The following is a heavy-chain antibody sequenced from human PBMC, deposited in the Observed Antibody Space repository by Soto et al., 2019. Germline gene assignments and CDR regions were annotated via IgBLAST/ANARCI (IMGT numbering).Heavy chain of an antibody. CDR3: APYCSSTSCYEGSEYLQH. CDR1: GGTFSSYT. Sequence: QVQLVQSGAEVKKPGSSVKVSCKASGGTFSSYTISWVRQAPGQGLEWMGRIIPILGIANNAQKFQGRDTITADKSTSTAYMELSSLRSEDTAVYYCAPYCSSTSCYEGSEYLQHWGQGTLVTVSS. CDR2: IIPILGIA. V-gene: IGHV1-69*02. J-gene: IGHJ1*01. D-gene: IGHD2-2*01.